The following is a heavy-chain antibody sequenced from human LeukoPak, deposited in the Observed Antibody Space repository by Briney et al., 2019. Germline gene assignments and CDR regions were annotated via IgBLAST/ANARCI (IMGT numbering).Heavy chain of an antibody. Sequence: ALVKVSCKASGYTFTGYYMHWVRQAPGQGLEWMGWINPNSGGTNYAQKFQGRVTMTRDTFISTAYMELSWLRSDDTAVYYCARGYCSSTSCSDYFDYWGQGTLVTVSS. J-gene: IGHJ4*02. D-gene: IGHD2-2*01. CDR1: GYTFTGYY. CDR3: ARGYCSSTSCSDYFDY. V-gene: IGHV1-2*02. CDR2: INPNSGGT.